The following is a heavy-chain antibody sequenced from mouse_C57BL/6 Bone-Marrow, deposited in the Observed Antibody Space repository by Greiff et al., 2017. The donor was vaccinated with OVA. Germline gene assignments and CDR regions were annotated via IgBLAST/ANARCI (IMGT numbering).Heavy chain of an antibody. CDR3: TTGTAQASFAY. CDR1: GFNIKDYY. CDR2: IDPEDGDT. V-gene: IGHV14-1*01. J-gene: IGHJ3*01. D-gene: IGHD3-2*02. Sequence: VQLQQSGAELVRPGASVKLSCTASGFNIKDYYMPWVQQRPEQGLEWIGRIDPEDGDTEYAPKFQGQATMTADASSNTAYLQLSSLTSEDTAVYYCTTGTAQASFAYWGQGTLVTVSA.